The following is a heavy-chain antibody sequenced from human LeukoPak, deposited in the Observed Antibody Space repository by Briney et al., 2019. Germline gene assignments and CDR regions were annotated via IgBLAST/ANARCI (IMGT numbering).Heavy chain of an antibody. CDR1: GGTFSSYA. CDR3: ARVGRDGYANAFDI. J-gene: IGHJ3*02. D-gene: IGHD5-24*01. CDR2: IIPIFGIA. Sequence: SVKVSCKASGGTFSSYAISWVRQAPGQGLEWMGRIIPIFGIANYAQKFQGRVTITAVKSTSTAYMELSSLRSEDTAVYYCARVGRDGYANAFDIWGQGTMVTVSS. V-gene: IGHV1-69*04.